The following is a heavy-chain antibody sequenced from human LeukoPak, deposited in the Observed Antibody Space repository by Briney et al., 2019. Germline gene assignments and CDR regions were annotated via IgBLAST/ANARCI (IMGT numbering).Heavy chain of an antibody. CDR2: INAGNGNT. CDR1: GYTFTSYA. CDR3: ASDLPHDYGDFTGFDY. V-gene: IGHV1-3*01. Sequence: VASVKVSCKASGYTFTSYAMHWVRQAPGQRLEWMGWINAGNGNTKYSQKFQGRVTITRDTSASTAYMELSSLRSEDTAVYYCASDLPHDYGDFTGFDYWGQGTLVTVSS. D-gene: IGHD4-17*01. J-gene: IGHJ4*02.